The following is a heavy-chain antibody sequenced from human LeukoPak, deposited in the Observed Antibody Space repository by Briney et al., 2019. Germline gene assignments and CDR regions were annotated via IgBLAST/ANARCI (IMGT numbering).Heavy chain of an antibody. J-gene: IGHJ4*02. CDR3: ARLVCGGGSCPAEFDY. Sequence: SETLSLTCIVSGGSISSGGHYWGWIRQPPGKGLEWIGSIHYSGSTYYNPSLNSRVTMFIDMSKNHFSLKMSSVTATDTAVYYCARLVCGGGSCPAEFDYWGQGTLVTVSS. D-gene: IGHD2-15*01. V-gene: IGHV4-39*02. CDR1: GGSISSGGHY. CDR2: IHYSGST.